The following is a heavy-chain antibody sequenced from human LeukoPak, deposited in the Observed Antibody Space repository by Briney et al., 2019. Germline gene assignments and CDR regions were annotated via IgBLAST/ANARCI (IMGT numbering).Heavy chain of an antibody. CDR1: GGTFSSYA. V-gene: IGHV1-69*13. CDR2: IIPIFGTA. CDR3: ARDRATPHYYDSSGPIDY. J-gene: IGHJ4*02. D-gene: IGHD3-22*01. Sequence: GASVKVSCKASGGTFSSYAISWVRQAPGQGLEWMGGIIPIFGTANYAQKFQGRVAITADESTSTAYMELSSLRSEDTAVYYCARDRATPHYYDSSGPIDYWGQGTLVTVSS.